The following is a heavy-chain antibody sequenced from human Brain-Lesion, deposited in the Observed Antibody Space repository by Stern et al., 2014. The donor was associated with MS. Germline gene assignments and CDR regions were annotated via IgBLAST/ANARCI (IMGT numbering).Heavy chain of an antibody. CDR2: IFNSGST. Sequence: DQLVESGPGLVKPSQTLSLSCTVSGGSISSGGYYWSWIRQPAGKGLEWIGRIFNSGSTSYNPSLKSRFTISIDTSKNQFSLRLNSMTAADTAVYYCARGRVVPGFQYYATDVWGQGTTVIVSS. CDR1: GGSISSGGYY. CDR3: ARGRVVPGFQYYATDV. D-gene: IGHD2-2*01. V-gene: IGHV4-61*02. J-gene: IGHJ6*02.